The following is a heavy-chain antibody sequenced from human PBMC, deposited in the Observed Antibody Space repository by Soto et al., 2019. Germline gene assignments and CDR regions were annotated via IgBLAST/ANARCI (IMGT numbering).Heavy chain of an antibody. CDR1: GYSISRGGYS. CDR2: IYDSGST. J-gene: IGHJ6*02. D-gene: IGHD6-6*01. V-gene: IGHV4-30-2*01. Sequence: TLSLTCSVSGYSISRGGYSWTWIRQPPGKALEWIGNIYDSGSTSYNPSLKSRVTISVDTSKNQFSLRLTSVTAADTAVYFCARGSSSYYDYGMDVWGQGTTVTVSS. CDR3: ARGSSSYYDYGMDV.